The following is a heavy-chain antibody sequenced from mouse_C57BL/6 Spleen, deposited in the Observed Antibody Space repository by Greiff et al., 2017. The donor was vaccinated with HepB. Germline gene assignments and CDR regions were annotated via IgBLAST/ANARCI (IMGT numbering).Heavy chain of an antibody. J-gene: IGHJ1*03. D-gene: IGHD1-2*01. CDR3: ARSVDYYGRGYFDV. CDR2: IYPGDGDT. Sequence: VQLKESGPELVKPGASVKISCKASGYAFSSAWMNWVKQRPGKGLEWIGRIYPGDGDTNYNGKFKGKATLTADKSSSTAYMQLSSLTSEDSAVYFCARSVDYYGRGYFDVWGTGTTVTVSS. V-gene: IGHV1-82*01. CDR1: GYAFSSAW.